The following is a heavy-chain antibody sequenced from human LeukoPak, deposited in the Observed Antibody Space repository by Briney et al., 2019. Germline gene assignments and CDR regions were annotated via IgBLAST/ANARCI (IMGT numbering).Heavy chain of an antibody. V-gene: IGHV3-21*01. CDR3: ARGSKPIGY. D-gene: IGHD3-10*01. J-gene: IGHJ4*02. Sequence: GGSLRLSCAASGFTFSSYNMNWFRQAPGKGLEWVSSITSSRTYIYYADSVKGRFTISRDNDKNSVYLQMNSLRAEDTAVYYCARGSKPIGYWGQGTLVTVSS. CDR1: GFTFSSYN. CDR2: ITSSRTYI.